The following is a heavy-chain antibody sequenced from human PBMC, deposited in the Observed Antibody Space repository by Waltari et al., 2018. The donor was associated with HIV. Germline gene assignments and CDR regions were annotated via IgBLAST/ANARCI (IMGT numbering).Heavy chain of an antibody. Sequence: EVQLLESGGGLVQPGGSLRLSCAASGFTFSSYAMGWVRQAPGKGVGWVSASSGSGGSTNSADSGKGRFTIARDNSKNTLYLQRNSLRAEDTAVYYCANREGGWPGWGQGTLVTVSS. CDR1: GFTFSSYA. CDR2: SSGSGGST. CDR3: ANREGGWPG. D-gene: IGHD6-19*01. J-gene: IGHJ4*02. V-gene: IGHV3-23*01.